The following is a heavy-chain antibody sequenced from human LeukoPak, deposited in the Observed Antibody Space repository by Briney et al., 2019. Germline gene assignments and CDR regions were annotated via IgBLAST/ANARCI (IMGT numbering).Heavy chain of an antibody. D-gene: IGHD6-19*01. J-gene: IGHJ4*02. CDR2: INPSGGRT. CDR1: GYTFTGYY. Sequence: ASVKVSCKASGYTFTGYYMHWVRQAPGQGLEWMGIINPSGGRTNYAQKFQGRVTMTRDMSTSTVYMELSSLRSDDTAVYYCARGIGEQWLDRDFDFWGQGTLVTVSS. V-gene: IGHV1-46*01. CDR3: ARGIGEQWLDRDFDF.